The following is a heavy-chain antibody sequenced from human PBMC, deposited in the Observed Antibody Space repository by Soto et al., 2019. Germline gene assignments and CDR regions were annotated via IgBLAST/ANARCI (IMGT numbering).Heavy chain of an antibody. CDR3: ARRHLAVAVSPWFDP. V-gene: IGHV2-26*01. D-gene: IGHD6-19*01. Sequence: VTLKESGPVLMKPTETLTLRCTVSGLSITDSEMGVSWIRQPPGQPLEWLAHIDSSGEKSYRTFLKSRLAISKDTSKSQIVLTMTNMDPADTATYYCARRHLAVAVSPWFDPWGQGIPVTVSS. CDR2: IDSSGEK. CDR1: GLSITDSEMG. J-gene: IGHJ5*02.